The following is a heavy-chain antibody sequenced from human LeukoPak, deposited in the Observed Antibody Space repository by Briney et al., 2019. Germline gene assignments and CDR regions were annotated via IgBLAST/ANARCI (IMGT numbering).Heavy chain of an antibody. V-gene: IGHV3-30*04. D-gene: IGHD2-21*02. CDR2: ISYDGSNK. CDR3: ARGDWTYCGGDCQNQFDY. Sequence: GGSLRLSCAVSGFTFSSYAMHWVRQAPGKGLEWVAVISYDGSNKYYADSVKGRFTISRDNSKNTLYLQMNSLRAEDTAVYYCARGDWTYCGGDCQNQFDYWGQGTLVTVSS. J-gene: IGHJ4*02. CDR1: GFTFSSYA.